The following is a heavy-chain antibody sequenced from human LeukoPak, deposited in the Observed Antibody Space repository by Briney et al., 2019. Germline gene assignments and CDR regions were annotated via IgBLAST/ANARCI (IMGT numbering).Heavy chain of an antibody. CDR3: ARSARGVIFDV. CDR1: EFPFSSYW. D-gene: IGHD3-10*01. Sequence: GGSLRLSCAASEFPFSSYWMHWVRQAPGKGLVWVSRINPEGSTTTYADSVKGRFTISRDNAKNTVYLQMNSLTAEDTAVYYCARSARGVIFDVWGKGTTVIVSS. CDR2: INPEGSTT. V-gene: IGHV3-74*01. J-gene: IGHJ6*04.